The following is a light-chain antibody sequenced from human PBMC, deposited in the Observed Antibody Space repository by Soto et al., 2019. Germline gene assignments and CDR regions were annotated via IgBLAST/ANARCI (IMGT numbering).Light chain of an antibody. V-gene: IGLV1-44*01. J-gene: IGLJ1*01. Sequence: QSVLPQPPSEFGTPGQRVTISCSGSSSNIGNNTVNWYQQLPGTAPQLLIFSNNQRPSGVPDRFSGSKSGTSASLAISGPQSEDEAYYYCAAWDDSLNGCVFGTGTKLTVL. CDR2: SNN. CDR3: AAWDDSLNGCV. CDR1: SSNIGNNT.